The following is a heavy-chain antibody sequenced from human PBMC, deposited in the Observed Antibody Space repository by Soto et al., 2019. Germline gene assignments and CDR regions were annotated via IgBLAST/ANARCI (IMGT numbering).Heavy chain of an antibody. CDR3: ATYSGSTGGLDP. J-gene: IGHJ5*02. CDR1: GLTVSSNH. V-gene: IGHV3-53*01. D-gene: IGHD5-12*01. Sequence: GGSLRLPCVASGLTVSSNHMSWVRQAPGKGLEWVSVILTTGSTYYADSLKGRFIISRDNSKNTLYLQMNSLRAEDTAVYYCATYSGSTGGLDPWGQGTLVTVSS. CDR2: ILTTGST.